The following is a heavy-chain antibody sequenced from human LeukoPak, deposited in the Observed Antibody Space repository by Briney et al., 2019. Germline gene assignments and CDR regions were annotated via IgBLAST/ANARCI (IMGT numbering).Heavy chain of an antibody. V-gene: IGHV3-21*01. CDR1: GFTFSSYS. CDR2: ISSSSSYI. CDR3: ARDGYSGYDFDY. J-gene: IGHJ4*02. D-gene: IGHD5-12*01. Sequence: PGGYLRLSCAASGFTFSSYSMNWVRQAPGKGLEWVSSISSSSSYIYYADSVKGRFTISRDNAKNSLYLQMNSLRAEDTAVYYCARDGYSGYDFDYWGQGTLVTVSS.